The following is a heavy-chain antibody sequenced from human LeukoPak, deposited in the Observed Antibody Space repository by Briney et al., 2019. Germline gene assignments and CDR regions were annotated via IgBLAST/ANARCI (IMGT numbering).Heavy chain of an antibody. J-gene: IGHJ4*02. CDR2: ISSSSSYI. CDR1: GFTFSSYA. D-gene: IGHD6-19*01. Sequence: GGSLRLSCAASGFTFSSYAMSWVRQAPGKGLEWVSSISSSSSYIYYADSVKGRFTISRDNAKNSLYLQMNSLRAEDTAVYYCARRSIAVGYYFDYWGQGTLVTVSS. V-gene: IGHV3-21*01. CDR3: ARRSIAVGYYFDY.